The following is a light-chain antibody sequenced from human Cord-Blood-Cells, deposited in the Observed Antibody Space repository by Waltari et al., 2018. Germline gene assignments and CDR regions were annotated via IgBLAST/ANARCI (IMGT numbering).Light chain of an antibody. CDR2: EVS. CDR3: SSYAGSNKLV. V-gene: IGLV2-8*01. Sequence: QAALTQPPSPPGSPGPSVTISCTGTSSDVGGSNYISWYQQHPGKAPKLLIYEVSKRPSGVPDRFSGSKSGNTASLTVSGLRAEDEADYYCSSYAGSNKLVFGGGSKLTVL. J-gene: IGLJ2*01. CDR1: SSDVGGSNY.